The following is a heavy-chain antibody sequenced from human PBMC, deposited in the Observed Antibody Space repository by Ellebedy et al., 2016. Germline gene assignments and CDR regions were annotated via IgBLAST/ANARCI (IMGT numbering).Heavy chain of an antibody. Sequence: SVKVSCXASGGTFSSYAISWVRQAPGQGLEWMGGIIPIFGTANYAQKFQGRVTITADESTSTAYMELSSLRSEDTAVYYCARENRPIYYFDYWGQGTLVTVSS. CDR2: IIPIFGTA. CDR3: ARENRPIYYFDY. V-gene: IGHV1-69*13. CDR1: GGTFSSYA. D-gene: IGHD3-3*01. J-gene: IGHJ4*02.